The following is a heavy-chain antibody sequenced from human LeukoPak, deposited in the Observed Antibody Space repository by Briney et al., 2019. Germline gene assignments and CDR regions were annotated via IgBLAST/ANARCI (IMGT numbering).Heavy chain of an antibody. D-gene: IGHD4-17*01. CDR3: ARMTTVPYYFDY. CDR1: GFTFSSYE. V-gene: IGHV3-53*01. CDR2: IYSGGST. J-gene: IGHJ4*02. Sequence: PGGSLRLSCAASGFTFSSYEMNWVRQAPGKGLEWVSVIYSGGSTYYADSVKGRFTISRDNSKNTLYLQMNSLRAEDTAVYYCARMTTVPYYFDYWGQGTLVTVSS.